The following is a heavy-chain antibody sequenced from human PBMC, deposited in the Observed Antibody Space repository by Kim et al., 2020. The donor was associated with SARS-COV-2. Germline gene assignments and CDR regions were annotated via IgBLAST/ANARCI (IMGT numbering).Heavy chain of an antibody. D-gene: IGHD3-10*01. CDR1: GFTFRSFA. V-gene: IGHV3-30*03. CDR2: ISYDEINK. Sequence: GGSLRLSCAASGFTFRSFAMHWVRQAPGMGLEWVAVISYDEINKYYADSVRGRFTITRDNSKNTLYLQMNGLRAEDTAVYYCARDLGGLDYYASGSRLNWFDPWGQGTLVTVSS. CDR3: ARDLGGLDYYASGSRLNWFDP. J-gene: IGHJ5*02.